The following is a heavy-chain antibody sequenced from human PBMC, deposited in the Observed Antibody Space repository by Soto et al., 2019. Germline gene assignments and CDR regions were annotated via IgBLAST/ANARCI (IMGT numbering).Heavy chain of an antibody. D-gene: IGHD6-19*01. Sequence: QITLKESGPTLVKPTQTLTLTCTFSGFSLSTSGVGVGWIRQPPGKALGWLALIYWDDDKRYSPSLNTRLPITKDTSKDQVVLTMNNMDPVDTATDYWAHGQAAVAAMDYWGQGTLVTVSA. CDR1: GFSLSTSGVG. J-gene: IGHJ4*02. CDR2: IYWDDDK. V-gene: IGHV2-5*02. CDR3: AHGQAAVAAMDY.